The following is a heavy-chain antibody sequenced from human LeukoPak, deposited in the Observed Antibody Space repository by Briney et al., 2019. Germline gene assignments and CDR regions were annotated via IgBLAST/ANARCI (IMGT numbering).Heavy chain of an antibody. CDR2: IYSGGST. Sequence: GGSLRLSCAASGFTVSSNYMTWVRQAPGKGLERVSLIYSGGSTCYADSVKGRFTISRDNSKNTLYLQMNSLRAEDTAVYYCARIAPGYSSGWYPWGQGTLVTVSS. CDR3: ARIAPGYSSGWYP. CDR1: GFTVSSNY. D-gene: IGHD6-19*01. V-gene: IGHV3-53*01. J-gene: IGHJ5*02.